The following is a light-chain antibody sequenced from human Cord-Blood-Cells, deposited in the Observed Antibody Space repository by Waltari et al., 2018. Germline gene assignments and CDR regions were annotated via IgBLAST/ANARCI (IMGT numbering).Light chain of an antibody. J-gene: IGKJ2*03. V-gene: IGKV2-28*01. CDR3: MQALQTPPYS. CDR2: LGS. Sequence: DIVMTQSPLSLPVTPGEPASISCRSSQSLLHSNGYNYLDWYLQKPGQSPQLLIYLGSSRASGVPDRCSGSGSGTDFTLKISRVEAEDVGVYYCMQALQTPPYSFGQGTKLEIK. CDR1: QSLLHSNGYNY.